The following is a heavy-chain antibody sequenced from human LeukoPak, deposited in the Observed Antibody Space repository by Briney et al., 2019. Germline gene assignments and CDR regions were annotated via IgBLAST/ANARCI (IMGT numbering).Heavy chain of an antibody. J-gene: IGHJ4*02. V-gene: IGHV4-39*07. CDR1: GGSISSSSYY. D-gene: IGHD5-18*01. Sequence: PSETLSLTCTVSGGSISSSSYYWGWIRQPPGKGLEWIGSIYYSGSTYYNPSLKSRVTISVDTSKNQFSLKLSSVTAADTAVYYCARGRGYSYGYRAFDYWGQGTLVTVSS. CDR3: ARGRGYSYGYRAFDY. CDR2: IYYSGST.